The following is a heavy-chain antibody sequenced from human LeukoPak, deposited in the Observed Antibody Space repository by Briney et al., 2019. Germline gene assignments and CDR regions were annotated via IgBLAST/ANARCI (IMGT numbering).Heavy chain of an antibody. D-gene: IGHD3-3*01. V-gene: IGHV4-59*11. CDR1: GGSISSHY. J-gene: IGHJ5*02. CDR3: AGYFWSGYNWFDP. CDR2: IYYSGST. Sequence: SETLSLTCTVSGGSISSHYWSWIRQPPGKGLEWIGYIYYSGSTTCNPSLKSRVTISVDTSKNQFSLKLSSVTAADTAVYYCAGYFWSGYNWFDPWGQGTLVTVSS.